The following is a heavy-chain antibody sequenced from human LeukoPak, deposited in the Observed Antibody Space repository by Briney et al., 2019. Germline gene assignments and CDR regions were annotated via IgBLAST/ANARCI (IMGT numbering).Heavy chain of an antibody. V-gene: IGHV4-30-2*01. CDR3: AREVLATVTTFWFDL. CDR1: GGSISSGGYS. CDR2: IYHSGST. Sequence: PSETLSLTCAVSGGSISSGGYSWSWIRQPPGKGLEWIGYIYHSGSTYYNPSLKSRVTISVDRSNNQFSLKLSSVTAADAAVYYCAREVLATVTTFWFDLWGQGTLVTVSS. D-gene: IGHD4-17*01. J-gene: IGHJ4*02.